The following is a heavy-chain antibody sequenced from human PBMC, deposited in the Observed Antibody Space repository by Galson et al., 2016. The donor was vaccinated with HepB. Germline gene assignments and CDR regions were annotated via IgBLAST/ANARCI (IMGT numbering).Heavy chain of an antibody. CDR2: VSYDGRNK. Sequence: SLRLSCAASGFAFSNYAMHWVRQAPGKGLEWVAVVSYDGRNKYYADSVKGRFTISRDNSKNTVYLQMNRPRAEDTAVYYCAKNDILAGYSAFDYWGQGTLVTVSS. D-gene: IGHD3-9*01. J-gene: IGHJ4*02. CDR1: GFAFSNYA. V-gene: IGHV3-30*18. CDR3: AKNDILAGYSAFDY.